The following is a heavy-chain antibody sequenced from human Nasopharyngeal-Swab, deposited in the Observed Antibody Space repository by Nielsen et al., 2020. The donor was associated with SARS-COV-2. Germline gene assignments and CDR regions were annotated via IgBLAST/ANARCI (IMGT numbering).Heavy chain of an antibody. J-gene: IGHJ3*02. CDR3: ARAWRGFSI. V-gene: IGHV3-7*01. Sequence: GESLKISCAATGFTFEGHKMSWLRQAPGKGLEWVANIKADGSETSYVDSVKGRFTISRDNAKNSLYLQMNSLRAEDTAVYFCARAWRGFSIWGQGTMVTVSS. D-gene: IGHD3-3*01. CDR2: IKADGSET. CDR1: GFTFEGHK.